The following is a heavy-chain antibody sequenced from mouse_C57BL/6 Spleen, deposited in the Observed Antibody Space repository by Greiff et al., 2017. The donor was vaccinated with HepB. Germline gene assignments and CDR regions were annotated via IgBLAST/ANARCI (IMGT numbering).Heavy chain of an antibody. V-gene: IGHV1-15*01. Sequence: QVHVKQSGAELVRPGASVTLSCKASGYTFTDYEMHWVKQTPVHGLEWIGAIDPETGGTAYNQKFKGKAILTADKSSSTAYMELRSLTSEDSAVYYCTRMIAYWGQGTLVTVSA. CDR1: GYTFTDYE. CDR2: IDPETGGT. CDR3: TRMIAY. J-gene: IGHJ3*01.